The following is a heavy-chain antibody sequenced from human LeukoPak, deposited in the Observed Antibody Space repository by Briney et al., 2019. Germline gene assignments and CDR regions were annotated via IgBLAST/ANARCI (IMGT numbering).Heavy chain of an antibody. Sequence: GGSLRLSCAASGFIYRDHYLDGVRQAPGKGLEWVGRTRYKANCYTTEYAAAVKGRFTISRDDSKNSLYLQMNSLKTEDTAVYYCARPSIVGGGASRAPFDYWGQGTLVTVSS. V-gene: IGHV3-72*01. CDR1: GFIYRDHY. D-gene: IGHD1-26*01. J-gene: IGHJ4*02. CDR2: TRYKANCYTT. CDR3: ARPSIVGGGASRAPFDY.